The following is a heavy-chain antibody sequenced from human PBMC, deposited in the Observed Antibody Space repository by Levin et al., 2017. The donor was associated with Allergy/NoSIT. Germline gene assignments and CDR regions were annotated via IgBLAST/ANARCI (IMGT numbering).Heavy chain of an antibody. CDR3: TKGRGYCSGGSCYSEY. CDR1: GFTFSSYA. J-gene: IGHJ4*02. Sequence: PGGSLRLSCAASGFTFSSYAMNWVRQAPGKGLEWVSAISGSGDSTYYADSVKGRFTISRDNSKNTLFLQMTSLRAEDTAVYYCTKGRGYCSGGSCYSEYWGQGTLVAVSS. CDR2: ISGSGDST. V-gene: IGHV3-23*01. D-gene: IGHD2-15*01.